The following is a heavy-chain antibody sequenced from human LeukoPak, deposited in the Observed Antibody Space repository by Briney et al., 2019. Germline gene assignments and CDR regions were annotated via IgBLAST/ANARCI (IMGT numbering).Heavy chain of an antibody. CDR1: GGSFSGYY. CDR3: SRENGAFSPFGY. Sequence: SEILSLTCAVYGGSFSGYYWSWIRQPPGQGLEWIGEISLTGLTHYNPSLESRVTVSLDKSKNQLSLNLTSVTAADTAVYYCSRENGAFSPFGYWGQGTLVTVLS. CDR2: ISLTGLT. V-gene: IGHV4-34*01. J-gene: IGHJ4*02. D-gene: IGHD2-8*01.